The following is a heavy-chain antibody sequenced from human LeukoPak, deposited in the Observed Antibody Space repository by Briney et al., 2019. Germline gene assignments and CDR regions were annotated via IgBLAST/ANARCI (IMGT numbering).Heavy chain of an antibody. D-gene: IGHD5-24*01. V-gene: IGHV3-23*01. J-gene: IGHJ4*02. Sequence: GGSLRLSCAASGFKFNTYGMSWVRQAPGKGLEWVSNISGSGSGGSTYYADSVKGRFTISRDNSKNTLYLQMNSLRAEDTAVYYCAKSGYNRFDYWGQGTLVTVSS. CDR2: ISGSGSGGST. CDR1: GFKFNTYG. CDR3: AKSGYNRFDY.